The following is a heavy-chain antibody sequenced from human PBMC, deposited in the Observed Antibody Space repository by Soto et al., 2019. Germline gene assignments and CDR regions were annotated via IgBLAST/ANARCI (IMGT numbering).Heavy chain of an antibody. CDR3: ARPSGSGGSCQLSASKQCYYGMDV. D-gene: IGHD2-15*01. V-gene: IGHV1-69*01. J-gene: IGHJ6*02. CDR1: GGTFSSYA. CDR2: IIPIFGTA. Sequence: QVQLVQSGAEVKKPGSSVKVSCKASGGTFSSYAISWVRQAPGQGLEWMGGIIPIFGTANYAQKFQGRVTITADESTITDYMELSSLRSEDPAVYYCARPSGSGGSCQLSASKQCYYGMDVWGQGTTVTVSS.